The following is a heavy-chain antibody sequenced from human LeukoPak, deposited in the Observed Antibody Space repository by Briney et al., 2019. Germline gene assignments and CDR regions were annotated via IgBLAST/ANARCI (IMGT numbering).Heavy chain of an antibody. CDR1: GGSISITSYY. J-gene: IGHJ3*02. V-gene: IGHV4-39*07. CDR3: ARGPPVCSSTSCYAFDAFDI. CDR2: MYSSGST. Sequence: PSETLSLTCTVSGGSISITSYYWGWIRQPPGKGLEWIGSMYSSGSTYYNPSLKSRVTISVDTSKNQFSLKLSSVTAADTAVYYCARGPPVCSSTSCYAFDAFDIWGQGTMVTVSS. D-gene: IGHD2-2*01.